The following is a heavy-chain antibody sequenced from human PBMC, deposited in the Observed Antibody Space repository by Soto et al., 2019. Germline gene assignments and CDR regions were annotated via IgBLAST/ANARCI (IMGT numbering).Heavy chain of an antibody. CDR3: ASISELGSLQYYYYYGIPLDV. CDR1: GGSISSYY. D-gene: IGHD7-27*01. CDR2: IYYSGST. V-gene: IGHV4-59*01. J-gene: IGHJ6*04. Sequence: SETLSLTCTVSGGSISSYYWSWIRQPPGKGLEWIGYIYYSGSTNYNPSLKSRVTISVDTSKNQFSLKLSSVTAADTAVYYCASISELGSLQYYYYYGIPLDVWGKGTTVTVSS.